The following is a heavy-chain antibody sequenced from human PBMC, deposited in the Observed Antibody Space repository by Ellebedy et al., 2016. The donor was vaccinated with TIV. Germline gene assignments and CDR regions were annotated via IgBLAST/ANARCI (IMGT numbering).Heavy chain of an antibody. CDR2: ISSSSSYI. J-gene: IGHJ4*02. V-gene: IGHV3-21*01. CDR3: ARGYDYGDYVDY. Sequence: GESLKISCAASGFTFSFYSMNWVRQAPGKGLEWVSSISSSSSYIYYADSVKGRFTISRDNPKNSLYLQMNRLRAEDTAVYYCARGYDYGDYVDYWGQGTLVTVSS. D-gene: IGHD4-17*01. CDR1: GFTFSFYS.